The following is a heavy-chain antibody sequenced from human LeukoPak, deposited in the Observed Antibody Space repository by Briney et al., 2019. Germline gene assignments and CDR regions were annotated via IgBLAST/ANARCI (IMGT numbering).Heavy chain of an antibody. Sequence: EASVKVSCKVSGYTLTELSMHWVRQAPGKGLEWMGGFDPEDGETIYAQKFQGRVTMTEDTSTDTAYMELSSLRSEDTAVYYCARVFIIGARFDYWGQGTLVTVSS. CDR1: GYTLTELS. J-gene: IGHJ4*02. D-gene: IGHD3-10*01. CDR3: ARVFIIGARFDY. CDR2: FDPEDGET. V-gene: IGHV1-24*01.